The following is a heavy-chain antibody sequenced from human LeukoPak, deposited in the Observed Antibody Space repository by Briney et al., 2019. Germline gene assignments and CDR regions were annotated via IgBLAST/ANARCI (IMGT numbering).Heavy chain of an antibody. D-gene: IGHD3-10*01. CDR3: ARGEYGSGSYHIDY. J-gene: IGHJ4*02. CDR2: ITGSGGRT. V-gene: IGHV3-23*01. Sequence: GGSLRLSCAASGFTFSSYAMNWVRQAPGKGLEWVSAITGSGGRTYYADSVKGRFTISRDNAKNSLYLQMNSLRAEDTAVCYCARGEYGSGSYHIDYWGQGTLVTVSS. CDR1: GFTFSSYA.